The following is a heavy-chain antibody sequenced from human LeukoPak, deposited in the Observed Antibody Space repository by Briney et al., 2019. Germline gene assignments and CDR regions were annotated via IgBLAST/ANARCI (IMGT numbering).Heavy chain of an antibody. J-gene: IGHJ4*02. CDR2: ISYDGRIK. D-gene: IGHD1-26*01. CDR3: ARDVPLYSGSYGFDY. CDR1: GFTFSSYA. Sequence: GGSLRLSCAASGFTFSSYAIHWVRQAPGKGLEWVSFISYDGRIKYYADSVKGRLTISRDNSKNTLSLQMNSLRAEDTAVYYCARDVPLYSGSYGFDYWGQGTLVTVSS. V-gene: IGHV3-30-3*01.